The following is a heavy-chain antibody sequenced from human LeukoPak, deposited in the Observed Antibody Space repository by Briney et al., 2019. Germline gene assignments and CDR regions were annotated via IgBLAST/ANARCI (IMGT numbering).Heavy chain of an antibody. Sequence: GEIYHSGSTNYNPSLKSRVTISVDKSKNQFSLKLSSVTAADTAVYYCARDRGSYGTGGFDYWGQGTLVTVSS. CDR3: ARDRGSYGTGGFDY. J-gene: IGHJ4*02. D-gene: IGHD3-10*01. V-gene: IGHV4-4*02. CDR2: IYHSGST.